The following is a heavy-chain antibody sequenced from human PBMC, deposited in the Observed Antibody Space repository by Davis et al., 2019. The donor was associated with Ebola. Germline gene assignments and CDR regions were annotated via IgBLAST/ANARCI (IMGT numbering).Heavy chain of an antibody. CDR2: IIPIFGTA. CDR3: ASGDSGFWSGYYTVYGMDV. J-gene: IGHJ6*02. V-gene: IGHV1-69*13. D-gene: IGHD3-3*01. CDR1: VGTFSSSA. Sequence: SSVPVSRKASVGTFSSSAISWVRQAPGQGLEWMGGIIPIFGTANYAQKFQGRVTITADDSTSTAYMELSSLRSEDTAVYYCASGDSGFWSGYYTVYGMDVWGQGTTVTVSS.